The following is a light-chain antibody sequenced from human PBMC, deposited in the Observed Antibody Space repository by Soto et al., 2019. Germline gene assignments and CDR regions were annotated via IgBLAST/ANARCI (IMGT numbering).Light chain of an antibody. Sequence: QSALTQPASVSGSLGQSITISCTGTSSDVGSYNLVSWYQQHPGKAPKLMIYEGTKRPSGVSNRFSGSKSGTTASLTISGLQAEDEADYYCCSYAGSSTFIFGGGTKLTVL. J-gene: IGLJ2*01. CDR1: SSDVGSYNL. CDR3: CSYAGSSTFI. V-gene: IGLV2-23*03. CDR2: EGT.